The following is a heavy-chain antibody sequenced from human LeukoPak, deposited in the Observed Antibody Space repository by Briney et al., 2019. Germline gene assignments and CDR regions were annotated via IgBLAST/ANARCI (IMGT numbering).Heavy chain of an antibody. V-gene: IGHV3-7*01. J-gene: IGHJ3*01. CDR3: ARDSAACRGCAFDL. D-gene: IGHD3-10*01. Sequence: GGSLRLSCAASGFTFTTYYMSWVRQAPGKGLEWVANINQDGGEKNYVDSVKGRFTISRDNAKNSLFLQMNSLRAEDTAVYYCARDSAACRGCAFDLWGQGAVVTVSS. CDR2: INQDGGEK. CDR1: GFTFTTYY.